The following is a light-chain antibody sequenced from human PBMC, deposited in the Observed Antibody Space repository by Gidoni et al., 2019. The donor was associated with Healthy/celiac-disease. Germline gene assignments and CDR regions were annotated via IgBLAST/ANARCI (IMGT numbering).Light chain of an antibody. J-gene: IGKJ3*01. Sequence: DIVMTQSTDSLVVSQGERATINCKSRQSVLYSSNNKNYLAWYQQKPGQPPKLPIYWASTRGSGVQDRFIGSGSGTYFTLTISSLQAEDVAVYYRQHYYSTPITFGPGTKVEIK. CDR2: WAS. CDR1: QSVLYSSNNKNY. V-gene: IGKV4-1*01. CDR3: QHYYSTPIT.